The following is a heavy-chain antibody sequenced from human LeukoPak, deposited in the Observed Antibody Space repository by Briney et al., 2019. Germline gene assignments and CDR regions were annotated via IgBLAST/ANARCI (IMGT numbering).Heavy chain of an antibody. CDR1: GGSFSGYY. V-gene: IGHV4-34*01. Sequence: ASETLSLTCAVYGGSFSGYYWSWIRQPPGKGLEWIGEINHSGSTNYNPSLKSRVTISVDTSKNQFSLKLSSVTATDTAVYYCARERSLITMVRGVKTFDPWGQGTLVTVSS. J-gene: IGHJ5*02. CDR2: INHSGST. D-gene: IGHD3-10*01. CDR3: ARERSLITMVRGVKTFDP.